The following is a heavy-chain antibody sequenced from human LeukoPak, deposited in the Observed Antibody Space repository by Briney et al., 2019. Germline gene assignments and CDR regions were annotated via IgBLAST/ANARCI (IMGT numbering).Heavy chain of an antibody. CDR1: GFTFSTYA. CDR3: AREQSGTRGWYTVDY. V-gene: IGHV3-23*01. Sequence: LPGGSLRLSCAASGFTFSTYAITSVRQGPGKGLECVSAIMPDGDRTYYANSVRGRFTISRDNSKDTVYLQINGLSGEDTAVYYCAREQSGTRGWYTVDYWGQGTLVTVSS. D-gene: IGHD6-19*01. CDR2: IMPDGDRT. J-gene: IGHJ4*02.